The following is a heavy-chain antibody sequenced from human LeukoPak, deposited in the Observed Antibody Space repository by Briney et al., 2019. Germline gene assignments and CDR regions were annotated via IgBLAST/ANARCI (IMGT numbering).Heavy chain of an antibody. CDR3: ARHIAARPGARPDY. CDR1: GGSISSISSNNYH. V-gene: IGHV4-39*01. Sequence: SETLSLTCIVSGGSISSISSNNYHWGWIRQPPGKGLEWIGSIYYSGSTYYNPSLKSRVTISVDTSKNQFSLKLSSVTAADTAVYYCARHIAARPGARPDYWGQGTLVTVSS. D-gene: IGHD6-6*01. J-gene: IGHJ4*02. CDR2: IYYSGST.